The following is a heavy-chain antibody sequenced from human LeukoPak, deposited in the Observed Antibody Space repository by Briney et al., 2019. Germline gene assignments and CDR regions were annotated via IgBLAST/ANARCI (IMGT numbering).Heavy chain of an antibody. CDR1: GGSISSGGYY. V-gene: IGHV4-31*01. CDR2: IYYSGST. J-gene: IGHJ4*02. CDR3: ARDLYDIGLDY. D-gene: IGHD3-9*01. Sequence: SETLSLTCTVSGGSISSGGYYWSWIRQHPGQGLEWIGYIYYSGSTYYNPSLKSQVTISVDTSKNQFSLKLSSVTAADTAVYYCARDLYDIGLDYWGQGTLVTVSS.